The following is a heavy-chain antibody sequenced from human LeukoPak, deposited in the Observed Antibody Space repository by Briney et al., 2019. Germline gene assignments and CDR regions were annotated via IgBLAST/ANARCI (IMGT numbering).Heavy chain of an antibody. V-gene: IGHV3-23*01. CDR2: ISGSGGST. CDR3: AKSEGVVATNPYNY. D-gene: IGHD2-15*01. Sequence: ETLSLTCSVSGASVTTYYWSWIRQTPGKGLEWVSAISGSGGSTYYADSVKGRFTISRDNSKNTLYLQMNSLRAEDTAVYYCAKSEGVVATNPYNYWGQGTLVTVSS. CDR1: GASVTTYY. J-gene: IGHJ4*02.